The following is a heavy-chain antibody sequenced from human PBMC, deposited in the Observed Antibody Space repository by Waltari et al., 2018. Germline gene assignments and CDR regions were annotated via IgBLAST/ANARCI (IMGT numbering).Heavy chain of an antibody. CDR2: IYYSGST. Sequence: QLQLQESGPGLVKPSETLSLTCTVSGGSISSSSYYLGWIRQPPGKGLEWIGSIYYSGSTYYNPSLKSRVTISVDTSKNQFSLKLSSVTAADTAVYYCDCRGDPGEDDAFDIWGQGTMVTVSS. CDR3: DCRGDPGEDDAFDI. D-gene: IGHD2-21*02. V-gene: IGHV4-39*07. J-gene: IGHJ3*02. CDR1: GGSISSSSYY.